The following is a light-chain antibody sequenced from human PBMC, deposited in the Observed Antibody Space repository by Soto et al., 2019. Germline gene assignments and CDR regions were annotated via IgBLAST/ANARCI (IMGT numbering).Light chain of an antibody. CDR1: QSVLYSSNNKNY. CDR2: WAS. Sequence: DIVMTQSPDSLAVSLGERATINCKSSQSVLYSSNNKNYLAWYQQKPGQPPKLLIYWASTRESGVPDRFSGSGSGTDFTLTISSLQAEDVEVYYCQQYYSIPLTFGGGTKVDIX. CDR3: QQYYSIPLT. J-gene: IGKJ4*01. V-gene: IGKV4-1*01.